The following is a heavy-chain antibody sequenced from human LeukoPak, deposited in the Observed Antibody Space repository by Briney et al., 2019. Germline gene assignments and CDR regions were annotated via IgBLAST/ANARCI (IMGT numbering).Heavy chain of an antibody. CDR3: AKAGAMILQHYFDY. Sequence: GGTLRLSCAASGFTFSSYGMHWVRQAPGKGLEWVAFIRFDGSDRCYTDSVKGRFTLYRDISRNTLYLQMNSLRADDTAVYYCAKAGAMILQHYFDYWGQGTLVTVSS. CDR1: GFTFSSYG. V-gene: IGHV3-30*02. CDR2: IRFDGSDR. J-gene: IGHJ4*02. D-gene: IGHD3-22*01.